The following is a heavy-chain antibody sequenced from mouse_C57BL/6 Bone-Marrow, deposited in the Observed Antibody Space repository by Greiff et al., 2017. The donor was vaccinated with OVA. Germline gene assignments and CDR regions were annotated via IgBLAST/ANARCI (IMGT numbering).Heavy chain of an antibody. D-gene: IGHD1-1*01. CDR1: GYTFTSYW. CDR3: ARFVYYYGSSPYYFDY. Sequence: QVQLQQPGAELVRPGTSVKLSCKASGYTFTSYWMHWVKQRPGQGLEWIGVIDPSDSYTNYNQKFKGKATLTVDTSSSTAYMQLSSLTSEDSAVYYCARFVYYYGSSPYYFDYWGQGTTLTVSS. J-gene: IGHJ2*01. V-gene: IGHV1-59*01. CDR2: IDPSDSYT.